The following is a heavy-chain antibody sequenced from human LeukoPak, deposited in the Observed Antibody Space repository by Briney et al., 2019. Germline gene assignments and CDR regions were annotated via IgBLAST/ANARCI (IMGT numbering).Heavy chain of an antibody. Sequence: GGSLRLSCAASGFTFSSYWMSWVRQAPGKGLEWVANIKQDGSEKYYVDSVKGRFTISRDNAKSSLYLQMNSLRAEDTAVYYCAREKKEMATITGFDYWGQGTLVTVSS. CDR1: GFTFSSYW. J-gene: IGHJ4*02. CDR3: AREKKEMATITGFDY. CDR2: IKQDGSEK. D-gene: IGHD5-24*01. V-gene: IGHV3-7*01.